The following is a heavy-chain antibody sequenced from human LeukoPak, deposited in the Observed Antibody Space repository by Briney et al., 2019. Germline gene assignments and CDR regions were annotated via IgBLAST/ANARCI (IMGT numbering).Heavy chain of an antibody. D-gene: IGHD1-26*01. Sequence: PSQTLSLTCTVSGSSISSGGYSWGWVRQHPGKRLEWIGYIYYSGSTNYNPSLKSRVTISVDTSKNQFSLKLSSVTAADTAVYYCARGGRKYSGSHPQDYWGQGTLVTVSS. CDR1: GSSISSGGYS. J-gene: IGHJ4*02. V-gene: IGHV4-61*08. CDR2: IYYSGST. CDR3: ARGGRKYSGSHPQDY.